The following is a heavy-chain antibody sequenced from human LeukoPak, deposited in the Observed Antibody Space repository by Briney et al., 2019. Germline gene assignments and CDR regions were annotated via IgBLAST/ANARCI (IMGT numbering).Heavy chain of an antibody. J-gene: IGHJ4*02. Sequence: PGGSLKLSCAASGFTFSSYAMSWVRRAPGKGLEWVSAISGSGGSTYYADSVKGRFTISRDNSKNTLYLQMNSLRAEDTAVYYCAKDPYYYDSSGYYYPTFFDYWGQGTLVTVSS. CDR3: AKDPYYYDSSGYYYPTFFDY. CDR2: ISGSGGST. V-gene: IGHV3-23*01. D-gene: IGHD3-22*01. CDR1: GFTFSSYA.